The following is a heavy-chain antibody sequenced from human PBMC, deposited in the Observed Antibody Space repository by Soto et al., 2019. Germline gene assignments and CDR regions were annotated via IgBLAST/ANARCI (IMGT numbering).Heavy chain of an antibody. V-gene: IGHV3-9*01. CDR3: APQGS. CDR2: ISGSSGSI. CDR1: GFTFDDYA. J-gene: IGHJ5*02. Sequence: GGSLRLSCAASGFTFDDYAMHWVRQAPGKGLEWVSGISGSSGSIGYADSVKGRFTISRDNAKNSLFLQMNSLRAEDTAVYYCAPQGSWGQGTLVTVSS.